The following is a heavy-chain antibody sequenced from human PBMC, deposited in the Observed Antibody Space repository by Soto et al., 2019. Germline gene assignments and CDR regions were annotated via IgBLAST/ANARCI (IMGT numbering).Heavy chain of an antibody. D-gene: IGHD6-13*01. CDR1: GFTFSSYG. CDR3: AKPPGKQPVESVFDY. J-gene: IGHJ4*02. Sequence: PGGSLRLSCAASGFTFSSYGMHWVRQAPGKGLEWVAVISYDGSNKYYADSVKGRFTISRDNSKNTLYLQMNSLRAEDTAVYYCAKPPGKQPVESVFDYWGQGTLVTVSS. V-gene: IGHV3-30*18. CDR2: ISYDGSNK.